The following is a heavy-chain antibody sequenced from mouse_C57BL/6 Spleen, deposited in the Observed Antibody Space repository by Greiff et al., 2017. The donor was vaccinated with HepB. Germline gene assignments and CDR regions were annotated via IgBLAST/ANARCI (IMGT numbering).Heavy chain of an antibody. J-gene: IGHJ4*01. CDR2: INPYNGGT. V-gene: IGHV1-19*01. CDR1: GYTFTDYY. D-gene: IGHD6-1*01. CDR3: ARARAWKSLSYAMDY. Sequence: VQLQQSGPVLVKPGASVKMSCKASGYTFTDYYMNWVKQSHGKSLEWIGVINPYNGGTSYNQKFKGKATLTVDKSSSTADMELNSLTSEDSAVYYCARARAWKSLSYAMDYWGQGTSVTVSS.